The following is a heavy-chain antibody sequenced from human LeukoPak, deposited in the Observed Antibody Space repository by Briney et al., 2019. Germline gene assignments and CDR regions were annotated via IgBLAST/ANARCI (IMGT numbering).Heavy chain of an antibody. CDR1: GVSISSSSYY. Sequence: SETLSLTCTVSGVSISSSSYYWVWIRQPPGKGLEWIGSIYYSGSTYYNPSLKSRVTICVDRSKNQFSLKLSSVTAADTAVYYCARQGGSYYYDSSGQRFDPWGQGTLVNVSS. J-gene: IGHJ5*02. CDR2: IYYSGST. D-gene: IGHD3-22*01. V-gene: IGHV4-39*01. CDR3: ARQGGSYYYDSSGQRFDP.